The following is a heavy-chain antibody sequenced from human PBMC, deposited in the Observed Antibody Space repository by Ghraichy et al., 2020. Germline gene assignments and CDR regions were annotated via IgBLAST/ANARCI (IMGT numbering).Heavy chain of an antibody. D-gene: IGHD3-16*02. CDR3: ARSRSGGIIITFGGIVARLDF. CDR1: GDSISSSSYL. Sequence: EPLSLTCTVSGDSISSSSYLWVWIRQPPGQGLEWIGSIYYSGTTYYNPSLKSRVSIYVDTSKNQFSLNLSSVTAADTAVYYCARSRSGGIIITFGGIVARLDFWGKGTTVTVSS. CDR2: IYYSGTT. J-gene: IGHJ6*04. V-gene: IGHV4-39*01.